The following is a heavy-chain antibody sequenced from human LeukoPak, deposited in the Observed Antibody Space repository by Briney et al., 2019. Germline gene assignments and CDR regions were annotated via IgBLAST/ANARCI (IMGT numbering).Heavy chain of an antibody. V-gene: IGHV3-9*01. CDR3: ARTRLVTTNWFDP. J-gene: IGHJ5*02. Sequence: GGSLRLSCAASGFTFDDYAMHWVRQAPGKGLEWVSGISWNSGSIGYADSVKGRSTISRDNAKNSLYLQMNSLRAEDTALYYCARTRLVTTNWFDPWGQGTLVTVSS. CDR2: ISWNSGSI. D-gene: IGHD3-9*01. CDR1: GFTFDDYA.